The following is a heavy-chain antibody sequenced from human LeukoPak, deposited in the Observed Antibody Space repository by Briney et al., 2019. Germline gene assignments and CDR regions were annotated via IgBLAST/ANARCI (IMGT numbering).Heavy chain of an antibody. CDR1: GFTFSSYG. D-gene: IGHD3-10*01. CDR3: AKDLHDYGSGSYYFDY. J-gene: IGHJ4*02. V-gene: IGHV3-23*01. CDR2: ISGSGAGT. Sequence: GGSLRLSCAASGFTFSSYGMSWVRQAPGKGLEWVSSISGSGAGTYYADSVTGRFTISRDNSNNTLYLQMNSLRAEDTAVYYCAKDLHDYGSGSYYFDYWGQGTLVTVSS.